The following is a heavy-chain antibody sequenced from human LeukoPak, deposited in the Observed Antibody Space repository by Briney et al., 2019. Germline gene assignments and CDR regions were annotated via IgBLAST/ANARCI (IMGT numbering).Heavy chain of an antibody. Sequence: PSETLSLTCTVSGGSISGYYWNWIRQPPGKGLEWIGYIYYSGSTNYNPSLKSRATISLDTSKNQFSLKLSSVTAADTAVYYCARGLSYYDYWGQGTLVTVSS. V-gene: IGHV4-59*01. J-gene: IGHJ4*02. CDR2: IYYSGST. CDR3: ARGLSYYDY. CDR1: GGSISGYY.